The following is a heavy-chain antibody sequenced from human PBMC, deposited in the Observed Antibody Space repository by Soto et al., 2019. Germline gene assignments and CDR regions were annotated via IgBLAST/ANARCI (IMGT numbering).Heavy chain of an antibody. V-gene: IGHV1-18*01. CDR2: ISAYNGNT. CDR1: GYTFTNSG. J-gene: IGHJ4*02. CDR3: ARLRDADIVVVPAAYDY. D-gene: IGHD2-2*01. Sequence: ASVKVSCKASGYTFTNSGISWVRQAPGQGLEWMGWISAYNGNTNYAQKLQGRVTMTTDTSTSTAYMELRSLRSDDTAVYYCARLRDADIVVVPAAYDYWGQGTLVTV.